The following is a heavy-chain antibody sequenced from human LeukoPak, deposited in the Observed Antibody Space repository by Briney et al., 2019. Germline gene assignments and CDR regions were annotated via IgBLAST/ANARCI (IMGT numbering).Heavy chain of an antibody. D-gene: IGHD1-26*01. Sequence: ASVKVSCKASGYTFTSYYMHWVRQAPGQGLEWMGIINPSDGSTSYAQKFQGRVTMTRDTSTSTVYMELSSLRSEDTAVYYCARDHVVGANYYYYGMDVWGQGATVTVSS. V-gene: IGHV1-46*01. CDR1: GYTFTSYY. J-gene: IGHJ6*02. CDR3: ARDHVVGANYYYYGMDV. CDR2: INPSDGST.